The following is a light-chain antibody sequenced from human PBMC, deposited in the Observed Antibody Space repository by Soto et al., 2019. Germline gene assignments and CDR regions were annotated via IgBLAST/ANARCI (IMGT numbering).Light chain of an antibody. CDR2: AAS. CDR1: QSISNY. CDR3: QQSYSTPPET. Sequence: DIQMTHSPSSLSASVGDRVTITCRTSQSISNYLNWYQQKPGKAPKLLIYAASSLQSGVPSRFSGTGSGTDFTLTISSLQPEDFATYYCQQSYSTPPETFGQGTKVDIK. V-gene: IGKV1-39*01. J-gene: IGKJ1*01.